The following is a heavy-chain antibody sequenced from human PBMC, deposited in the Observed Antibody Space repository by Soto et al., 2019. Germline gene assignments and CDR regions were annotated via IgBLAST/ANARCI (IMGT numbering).Heavy chain of an antibody. D-gene: IGHD6-13*01. CDR2: IYPGDSDT. V-gene: IGHV5-51*01. Sequence: VESLKIACKGSGYIFTSYWIWWLREMPVKGLEWMGIIYPGDSDTRYSPSFQGQVTISADKSISTAYLQWSSLKASDTAMYYCASGAGYSSSWYLIWGQGTLVTVSS. CDR3: ASGAGYSSSWYLI. CDR1: GYIFTSYW. J-gene: IGHJ4*02.